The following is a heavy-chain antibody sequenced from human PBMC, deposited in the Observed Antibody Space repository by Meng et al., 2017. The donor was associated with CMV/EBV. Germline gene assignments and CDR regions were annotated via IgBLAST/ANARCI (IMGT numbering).Heavy chain of an antibody. CDR3: AGSQYEYFQH. CDR1: GFTFSSYA. CDR2: ISYDGSNK. V-gene: IGHV3-30*04. J-gene: IGHJ1*01. Sequence: GESLKISCAASGFTFSSYAMHWVRQAPGKGLEWVEVISYDGSNKYYADSVKGRFTISRDNSKNTLYLHMNSLRAEDTAVYYCAGSQYEYFQHWGQGTLVTVSS.